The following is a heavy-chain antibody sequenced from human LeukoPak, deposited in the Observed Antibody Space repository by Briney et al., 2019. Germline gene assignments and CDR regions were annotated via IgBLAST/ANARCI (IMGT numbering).Heavy chain of an antibody. CDR1: GGSICSYY. V-gene: IGHV4-59*08. D-gene: IGHD6-13*01. Sequence: PSETLSLTCTVSGGSICSYYWSWIRQPPGKGLEWIGYIYSSGSTNYNPSLKSRVTISVDTSKNQFSLKLSSVTAADTAVYYCARLVGSSWVDYWGQGTLVTVSS. CDR3: ARLVGSSWVDY. CDR2: IYSSGST. J-gene: IGHJ4*02.